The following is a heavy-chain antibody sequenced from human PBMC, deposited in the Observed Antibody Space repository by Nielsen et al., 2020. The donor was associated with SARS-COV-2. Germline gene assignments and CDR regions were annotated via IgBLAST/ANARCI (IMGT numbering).Heavy chain of an antibody. CDR2: IYYSGSP. J-gene: IGHJ3*02. CDR1: GGSISSYY. Sequence: GSLRLSCTVSGGSISSYYWSWIRQPPGKGLEWIGYIYYSGSPNYNPSLQSRVTISVDTSKNQFSLKLSSLTAADTAVYYCARAQTSRITIFGVVGAFDIWGQGTMVTVSS. CDR3: ARAQTSRITIFGVVGAFDI. D-gene: IGHD3-3*01. V-gene: IGHV4-59*01.